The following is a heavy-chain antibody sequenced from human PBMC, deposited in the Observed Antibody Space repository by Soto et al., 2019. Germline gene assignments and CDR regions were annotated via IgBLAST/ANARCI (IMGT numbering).Heavy chain of an antibody. Sequence: QVQLQESGPGLVKPSETLSLTCAVSGDSISSYYCMWIRQPPGKGLESIGYLYYGRSANYNPSLTRRVTLSVDTSTNQCSLTLSSMTAADTAVDYCALRSMAVVPEYWGQGTLGTVS. CDR3: ALRSMAVVPEY. D-gene: IGHD3-22*01. CDR2: LYYGRSA. V-gene: IGHV4-59*01. CDR1: GDSISSYY. J-gene: IGHJ4*02.